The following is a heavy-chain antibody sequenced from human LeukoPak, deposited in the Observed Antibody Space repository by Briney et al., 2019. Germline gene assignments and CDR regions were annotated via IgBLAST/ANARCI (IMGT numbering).Heavy chain of an antibody. CDR3: ARGSYCSTTSCYLGTWFDP. J-gene: IGHJ5*02. V-gene: IGHV4-34*01. CDR1: GGSFSGYY. CDR2: INHSGST. Sequence: SETLSLTCTVSGGSFSGYYWSWIRQPPGKGLEWIGEINHSGSTNYNPSLKSRVTISVDTSKNHFSLRLSSVTAADTAVYYCARGSYCSTTSCYLGTWFDPWGQGTLVIVSS. D-gene: IGHD2-2*01.